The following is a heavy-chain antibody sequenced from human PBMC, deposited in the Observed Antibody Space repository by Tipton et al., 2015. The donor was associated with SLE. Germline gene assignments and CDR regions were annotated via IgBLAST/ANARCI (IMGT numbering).Heavy chain of an antibody. Sequence: TLSLTCTVSGGSISSSSYCWGWIRQPPGKGLEWIGSIYYSGSTYYNPSLKSRVTISVDTSKNQFSLKLSSVTAADTAVYYCARWIPLTGINVWGQGATVTVSS. J-gene: IGHJ6*02. D-gene: IGHD5-18*01. V-gene: IGHV4-39*07. CDR3: ARWIPLTGINV. CDR2: IYYSGST. CDR1: GGSISSSSYC.